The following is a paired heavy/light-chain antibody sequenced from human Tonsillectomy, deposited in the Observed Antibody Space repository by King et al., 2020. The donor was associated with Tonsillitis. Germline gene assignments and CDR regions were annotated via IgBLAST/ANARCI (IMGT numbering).Light chain of an antibody. CDR2: DAS. J-gene: IGKJ4*01. V-gene: IGKV3-11*01. CDR3: QQRSNWPPFT. CDR1: QSVSTY. Sequence: EIVLTQSPATLSLSPGERATLSCRASQSVSTYLAWYQQKPGQAPRLLIYDASNRATGIPARFSGSGSGTDFTLTISSLEPEDFAVYYCQQRSNWPPFTFGGGTKVEIK.
Heavy chain of an antibody. Sequence: QVQLVESGGGVVQPGRSLRLSCVASGFTFSAYAMHWVRQAPGKGLEWVALISYDGSKEYYADSVKGRFTISRDDSENTLYLQMNSLRAEDTAVYYCARVAHNFVATAGSNKAYFQYWGQGTLVTVSS. J-gene: IGHJ1*01. CDR2: ISYDGSKE. CDR1: GFTFSAYA. CDR3: ARVAHNFVATAGSNKAYFQY. V-gene: IGHV3-30*01. D-gene: IGHD6-13*01.